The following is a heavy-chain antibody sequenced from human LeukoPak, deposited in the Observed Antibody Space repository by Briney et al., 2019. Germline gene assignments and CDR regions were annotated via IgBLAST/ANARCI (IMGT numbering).Heavy chain of an antibody. D-gene: IGHD2-2*01. J-gene: IGHJ4*02. Sequence: GGSLRLSCAASGFTFSSYSMNWVRQAPGKGLEWVSSISSSSSYIYYADSVKGRFTISRDNAKNSLYLQMNSLRAEGTAVYYCASTYCSSTSCYYYWGQGTLVTVSS. V-gene: IGHV3-21*01. CDR3: ASTYCSSTSCYYY. CDR1: GFTFSSYS. CDR2: ISSSSSYI.